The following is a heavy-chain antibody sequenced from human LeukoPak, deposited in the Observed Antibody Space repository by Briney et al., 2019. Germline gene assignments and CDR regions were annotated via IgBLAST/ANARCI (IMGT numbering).Heavy chain of an antibody. V-gene: IGHV1-2*02. CDR3: ARDRLPDYYYYMDV. Sequence: ASVKVSCKASGYTFTGYYIHWVRQAPGQGLEWMGWINPNSGGTNYAQKFQGRVTMTRDTSISTAYMELSRLRSDDTAVYYCARDRLPDYYYYMDVWGKGTTVTVSS. CDR1: GYTFTGYY. CDR2: INPNSGGT. J-gene: IGHJ6*03.